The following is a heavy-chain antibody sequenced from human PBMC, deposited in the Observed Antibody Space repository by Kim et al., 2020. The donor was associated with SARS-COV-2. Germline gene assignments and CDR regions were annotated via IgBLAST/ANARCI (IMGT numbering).Heavy chain of an antibody. D-gene: IGHD3-10*01. CDR2: INHSGST. CDR1: GGSFSGYY. J-gene: IGHJ5*02. Sequence: SETLSLTCAVYGGSFSGYYWSWIRQPPGKGLEWIGEINHSGSTNYNPSLKSRVTISVDTSKNQFSLKLSSVTAADTAVYYCARGRDYYGSGSYYNLERPRARKNWFDPWGQGTLVTVSS. CDR3: ARGRDYYGSGSYYNLERPRARKNWFDP. V-gene: IGHV4-34*01.